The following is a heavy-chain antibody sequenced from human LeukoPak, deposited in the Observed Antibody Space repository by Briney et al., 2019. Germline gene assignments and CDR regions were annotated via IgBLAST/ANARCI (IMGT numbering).Heavy chain of an antibody. V-gene: IGHV1-46*01. CDR1: GYTFTSYY. Sequence: ASVKFSCKASGYTFTSYYMHWVRQTPGQGLEWMGIINPSGGSTSYAQKFQGRVTMTRDTSTSTVYMELSSLRSEDTAVYYCARVGLYCGGDCYPGYWGQGTLVTVSS. D-gene: IGHD2-21*02. J-gene: IGHJ4*02. CDR2: INPSGGST. CDR3: ARVGLYCGGDCYPGY.